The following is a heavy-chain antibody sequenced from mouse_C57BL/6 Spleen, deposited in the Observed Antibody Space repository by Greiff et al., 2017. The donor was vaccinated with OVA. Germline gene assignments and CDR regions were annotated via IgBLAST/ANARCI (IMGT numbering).Heavy chain of an antibody. J-gene: IGHJ3*01. Sequence: ESGPGLVKPSQSLSLTCSVTGYSITSGYYWNWIRQFPGNKLEWMGYISYDGSNNYNPSLKNRISITRDTSKNQFFLKLNSVTTEDTATYYCARAARFYYVAYWGQGTLVTVSA. D-gene: IGHD2-1*01. CDR2: ISYDGSN. CDR3: ARAARFYYVAY. CDR1: GYSITSGYY. V-gene: IGHV3-6*01.